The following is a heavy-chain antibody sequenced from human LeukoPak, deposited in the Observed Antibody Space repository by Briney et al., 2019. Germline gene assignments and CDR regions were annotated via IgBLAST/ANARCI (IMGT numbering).Heavy chain of an antibody. CDR2: IYYSGRT. D-gene: IGHD1-14*01. CDR3: ARDGNPWNLDV. CDR1: GGSISPYY. Sequence: SETLSLTCTVSGGSISPYYWTWIRQSPGKALEWIGYIYYSGRTSYNPSLKSRVTMSVDTSKNQFSLQLSSVTAADTAVYYCARDGNPWNLDVWGRGTLVSVSS. V-gene: IGHV4-59*01. J-gene: IGHJ2*01.